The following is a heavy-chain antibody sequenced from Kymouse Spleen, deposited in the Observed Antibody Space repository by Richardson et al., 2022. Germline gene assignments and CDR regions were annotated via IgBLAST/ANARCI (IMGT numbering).Heavy chain of an antibody. CDR2: ISYDGSNK. CDR3: AMFGMDV. J-gene: IGHJ6*02. Sequence: QVQLVESGGGVVQPGRSLRLSCAASGFTFSSYGMHWVRQAPGKGLEWVAVISYDGSNKYYADSVKGRFTISRDNSKNTLYLQMNSLRAEDTAVYYCAMFGMDVWGQGTTVTVSS. D-gene: IGHD3-16*02. CDR1: GFTFSSYG. V-gene: IGHV3-30*18.